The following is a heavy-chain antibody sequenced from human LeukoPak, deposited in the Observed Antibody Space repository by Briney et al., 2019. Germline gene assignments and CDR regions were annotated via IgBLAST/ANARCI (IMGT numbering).Heavy chain of an antibody. CDR1: GFTFSSYG. Sequence: GGSLRLSCAASGFTFSSYGMHWVRQAPGKGLEWVAFIRYDGSNKYYADSVKGRFTISRDNSKNTLYLQINSLRAEDTAVYYCAKDIQIVGATTGYFDYWGQGTLVTVSS. J-gene: IGHJ4*02. CDR2: IRYDGSNK. V-gene: IGHV3-30*02. CDR3: AKDIQIVGATTGYFDY. D-gene: IGHD1-26*01.